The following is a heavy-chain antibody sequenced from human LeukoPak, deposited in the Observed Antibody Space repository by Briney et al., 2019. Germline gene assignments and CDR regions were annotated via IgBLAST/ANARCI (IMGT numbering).Heavy chain of an antibody. V-gene: IGHV3-49*04. CDR2: IRSKAYGGTT. CDR1: GFTFGDYA. J-gene: IGHJ5*02. Sequence: GRSLRLSCTASGFTFGDYAMSWVRQAPGKGLEWVGFIRSKAYGGTTEYAASVKGRFTTSRDDSKSIAYLQMNSLKTEDTAVYYCTRENDYGDYANWFDPWGQGTLVTVSS. CDR3: TRENDYGDYANWFDP. D-gene: IGHD4-17*01.